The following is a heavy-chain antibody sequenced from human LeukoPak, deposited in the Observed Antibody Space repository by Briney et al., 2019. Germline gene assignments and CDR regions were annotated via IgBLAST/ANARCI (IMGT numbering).Heavy chain of an antibody. CDR2: LYYSGST. J-gene: IGHJ3*02. D-gene: IGHD4-23*01. Sequence: SETLSLTCTVSGGSVSSGSYYWNWIRQPPGKGLEWIGYLYYSGSTNYNPSLKSRVSISVDTSKNQFSLKLSSVTAADTAVYYCGSEPAPHDYGGNDAFDIWGQGTMVTVSS. CDR1: GGSVSSGSYY. V-gene: IGHV4-61*01. CDR3: GSEPAPHDYGGNDAFDI.